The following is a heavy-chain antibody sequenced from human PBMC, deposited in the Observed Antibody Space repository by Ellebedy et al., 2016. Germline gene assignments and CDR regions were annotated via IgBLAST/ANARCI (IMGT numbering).Heavy chain of an antibody. CDR1: GFTFSSYA. Sequence: GGSLRLSXAASGFTFSSYAMHWVRQAPGKGLEWVAVISYDGSNKYYADSVKGRFTISRDNSKNTLYLQMNSLRAEDTAVYYCARDSDGYNYFDYWGQGTLVTVSS. D-gene: IGHD5-24*01. V-gene: IGHV3-30-3*01. CDR2: ISYDGSNK. J-gene: IGHJ4*02. CDR3: ARDSDGYNYFDY.